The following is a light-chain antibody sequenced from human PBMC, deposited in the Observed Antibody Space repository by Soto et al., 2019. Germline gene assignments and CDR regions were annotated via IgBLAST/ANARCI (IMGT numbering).Light chain of an antibody. Sequence: EIVLTQSPATLSLSPGERATLSCRASQSVSSYLAWYQQKPGQAPRLLIYDASNRATGIPARFSGSGSGTDFTLTISSLDPEDFAFYYCQQRSNWPPWTFGQGTKVEIK. CDR2: DAS. V-gene: IGKV3-11*01. J-gene: IGKJ1*01. CDR3: QQRSNWPPWT. CDR1: QSVSSY.